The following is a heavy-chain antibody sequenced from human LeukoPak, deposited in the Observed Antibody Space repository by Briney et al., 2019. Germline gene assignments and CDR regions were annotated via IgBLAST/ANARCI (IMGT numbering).Heavy chain of an antibody. CDR3: ARDRGAVTTFFDY. CDR1: GYTFTGYY. V-gene: IGHV1-2*02. CDR2: INPNSGGT. D-gene: IGHD4-17*01. J-gene: IGHJ4*02. Sequence: ASVKVSCKASGYTFTGYYMHWVRQAPGQGPEWMGWINPNSGGTNYAQKFQGRVTMTRDTSISTAYMELSRLRSDDTAVYYCARDRGAVTTFFDYWGQGTLVTVSS.